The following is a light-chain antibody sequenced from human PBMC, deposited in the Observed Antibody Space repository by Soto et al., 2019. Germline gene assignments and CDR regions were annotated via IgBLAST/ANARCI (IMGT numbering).Light chain of an antibody. CDR3: QKYNSAPWT. Sequence: DIQMTQSPSSLSASVGDRVTITCRASQGIINYLAWYQQKPGKVPKLLIYAASTLQSGVPSRFSGSGSGTDFTLTISSLQTEDVANYFCQKYNSAPWTFGQGTKVEIK. J-gene: IGKJ1*01. CDR2: AAS. CDR1: QGIINY. V-gene: IGKV1-27*01.